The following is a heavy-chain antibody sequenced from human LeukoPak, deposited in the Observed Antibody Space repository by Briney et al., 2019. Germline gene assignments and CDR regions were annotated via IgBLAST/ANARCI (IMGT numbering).Heavy chain of an antibody. D-gene: IGHD2-21*02. V-gene: IGHV3-15*01. CDR3: TTDNGDCGRAWWFDP. J-gene: IGHJ5*02. Sequence: TGGSLRLSCAASGFTFSNAWMSWVRQAPGKGLEWVGRIKSKTDGGTTDYAAPVKGRFTISRDDSKNTLYLQMNSLKTEDTAVYYCTTDNGDCGRAWWFDPWGQGTLVTVSS. CDR2: IKSKTDGGTT. CDR1: GFTFSNAW.